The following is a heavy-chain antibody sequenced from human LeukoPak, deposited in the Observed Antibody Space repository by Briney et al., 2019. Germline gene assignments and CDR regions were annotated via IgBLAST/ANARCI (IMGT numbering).Heavy chain of an antibody. V-gene: IGHV3-64*01. CDR1: GFTFSSYA. CDR3: ARDRHKGWLQCALDY. D-gene: IGHD5-24*01. Sequence: GGSLRLSCAASGFTFSSYAMHWVRQAPGKGLEYVSAISSNGGSTYYANSVKGRFTISRDNSKNTLYLQMGSLRAEDMAVYYCARDRHKGWLQCALDYWGQGTLVTVSS. CDR2: ISSNGGST. J-gene: IGHJ4*02.